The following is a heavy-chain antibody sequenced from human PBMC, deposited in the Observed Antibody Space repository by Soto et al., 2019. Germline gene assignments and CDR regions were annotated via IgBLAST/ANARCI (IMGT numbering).Heavy chain of an antibody. Sequence: SSETLSLTCTVSGGSIDSGDYYWSWIRQPPGKGLEWIGYVYYSGTTNYNPFLKSRVTLSLDKSKNQFSLKMNSVTAADTAVYYFSRDVIAPPNLFDSWGQGSLVILSS. D-gene: IGHD2-21*01. J-gene: IGHJ5*01. CDR1: GGSIDSGDYY. CDR2: VYYSGTT. V-gene: IGHV4-61*08. CDR3: SRDVIAPPNLFDS.